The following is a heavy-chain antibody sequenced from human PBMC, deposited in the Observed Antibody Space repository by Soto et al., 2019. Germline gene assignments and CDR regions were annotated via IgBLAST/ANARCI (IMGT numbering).Heavy chain of an antibody. CDR3: AKDQSLTVGYDY. CDR2: INPSGGST. V-gene: IGHV1-46*01. Sequence: QVQLVQSGAEVKKPGASVKVSCKASGYTFTSYYMHWVRQAPGQGLEWMGIINPSGGSTSYAQKFQGRVTMTRDTSTSTVYMELSSLRSEDTAVYYCAKDQSLTVGYDYWGQGTLVTVSS. D-gene: IGHD2-8*02. CDR1: GYTFTSYY. J-gene: IGHJ4*02.